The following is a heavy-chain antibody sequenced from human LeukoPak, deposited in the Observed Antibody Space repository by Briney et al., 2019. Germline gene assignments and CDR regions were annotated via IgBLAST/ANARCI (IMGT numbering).Heavy chain of an antibody. J-gene: IGHJ4*02. D-gene: IGHD3-9*01. CDR2: ISGSGDST. CDR3: AKADYDILTGYWA. CDR1: GFSYRSSA. V-gene: IGHV3-23*01. Sequence: GGSLRLSCAASGFSYRSSAMSWVRQAPGKGPEGVSAISGSGDSTYYAGSVKGRFTISRDNSKSTLYLQMNSLRAEDTAVYYCAKADYDILTGYWAWGQGRLVTVSS.